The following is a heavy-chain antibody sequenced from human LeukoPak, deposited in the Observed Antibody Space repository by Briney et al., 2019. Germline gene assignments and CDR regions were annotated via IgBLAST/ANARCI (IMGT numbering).Heavy chain of an antibody. Sequence: SVKVSCKASGGTFSSYTISWVRQAPGQGLEWMGRIIPILGIANSAQKFQGRVTITADKSTSTAYMELSSLRSEDTAVYYCARETRYSGSYEVYWGQGTLVTVSS. CDR2: IIPILGIA. J-gene: IGHJ4*02. CDR1: GGTFSSYT. D-gene: IGHD1-26*01. CDR3: ARETRYSGSYEVY. V-gene: IGHV1-69*04.